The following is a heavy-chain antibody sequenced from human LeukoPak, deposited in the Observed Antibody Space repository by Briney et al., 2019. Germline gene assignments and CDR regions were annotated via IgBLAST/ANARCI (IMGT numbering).Heavy chain of an antibody. D-gene: IGHD3-10*02. CDR3: AELGITMIGGV. V-gene: IGHV3-48*03. CDR2: ISSSGSTI. J-gene: IGHJ6*04. CDR1: GFTFSSYE. Sequence: PGGSLRLSCAASGFTFSSYEINWVRQARGKGMEWVSYISSSGSTIYYAASVKGRFTISRDNAKNSLYLQMNSLRAEDTAVYYCAELGITMIGGVWGKGTTVTISS.